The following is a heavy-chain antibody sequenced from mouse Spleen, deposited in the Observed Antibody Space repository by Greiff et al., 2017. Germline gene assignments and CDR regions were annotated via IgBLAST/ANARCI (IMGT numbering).Heavy chain of an antibody. J-gene: IGHJ2*01. V-gene: IGHV5-9-3*01. CDR3: ARHEGRRDYFDY. CDR1: GFTFSSYA. CDR2: ISSGGSYT. Sequence: EVKLMESGGGLVKPGGSLKLSCAASGFTFSSYAMSWVRQTPEKRLEWVATISSGGSYTYYPDSVKGRFTISRDNAKNTLYLQMSSLRSEDTAMYYCARHEGRRDYFDYWGQGTTLTVSS.